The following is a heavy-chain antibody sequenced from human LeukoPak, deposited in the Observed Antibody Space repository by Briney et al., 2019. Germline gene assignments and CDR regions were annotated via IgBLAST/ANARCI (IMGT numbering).Heavy chain of an antibody. V-gene: IGHV4-61*02. J-gene: IGHJ4*02. CDR2: IYTSEST. D-gene: IGHD3-10*01. CDR3: ARGLWFGDENPPYFDY. Sequence: PSETLSLTCSVSGGSISSSYYYWIWIRQPAGKGLEWIGRIYTSESTNYNPSLKSRVTISVDTSRNQFSLKLSSVTAADTAVYYCARGLWFGDENPPYFDYWGQGILVTVSS. CDR1: GGSISSSYYY.